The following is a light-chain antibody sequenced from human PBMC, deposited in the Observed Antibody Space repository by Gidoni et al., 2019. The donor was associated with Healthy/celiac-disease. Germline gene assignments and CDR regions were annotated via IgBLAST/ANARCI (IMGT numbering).Light chain of an antibody. CDR2: GAA. CDR1: QSVSSN. V-gene: IGKV3D-15*01. Sequence: EIVMTQSPATLSVSPGERATLSCRASQSVSSNLACYQQQPGQAPTLLIYGAATRATGIPARCCGSRSAGEFTLIISSLQSEDFAVYYCRQYNNWPPLYTFGQGTKLEIK. CDR3: RQYNNWPPLYT. J-gene: IGKJ2*01.